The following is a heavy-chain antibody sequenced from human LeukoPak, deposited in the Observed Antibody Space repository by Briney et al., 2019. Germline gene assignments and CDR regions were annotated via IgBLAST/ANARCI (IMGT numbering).Heavy chain of an antibody. CDR1: GFTVSGYY. CDR2: IYSGGGT. CDR3: ARDATTGDYFFDY. V-gene: IGHV3-53*01. D-gene: IGHD3-9*01. Sequence: GGSLRLSCAASGFTVSGYYMNWVRQAPGKGLEWVSAIYSGGGTYYADSVKGRFIISRDNSKNTLYLQMNGLRGEDTAVYYCARDATTGDYFFDYWGQGTLVTVSS. J-gene: IGHJ4*02.